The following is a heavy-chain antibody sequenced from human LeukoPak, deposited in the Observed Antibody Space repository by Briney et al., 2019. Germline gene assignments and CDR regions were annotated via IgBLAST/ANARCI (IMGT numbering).Heavy chain of an antibody. J-gene: IGHJ4*02. CDR1: GFTFDDYA. D-gene: IGHD6-6*01. V-gene: IGHV3-9*01. CDR2: ISWNSGSI. CDR3: AKGYSSSSLSLFDY. Sequence: GRSLRLSCAASGFTFDDYAMHWVRQAPGKGLEWVSGISWNSGSIGYADSVKGRFTISRDNAKNSLYLQMNSLRAEDTALDYCAKGYSSSSLSLFDYWGQGTLVTVSS.